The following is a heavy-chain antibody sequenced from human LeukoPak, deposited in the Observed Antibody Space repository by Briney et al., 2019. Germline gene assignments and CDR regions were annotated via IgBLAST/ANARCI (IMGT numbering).Heavy chain of an antibody. CDR3: ARVAGSGSYPYYGMDV. Sequence: SVKVSCKASGGTFSSYAISWVRQAPGQGLEWMGGIIPIFGTANYAQKFQGRVTITADESTSTAYMELSSLRSEDTAVYYCARVAGSGSYPYYGMDVWGKGTTVTVSS. CDR2: IIPIFGTA. V-gene: IGHV1-69*13. J-gene: IGHJ6*04. CDR1: GGTFSSYA. D-gene: IGHD3-10*01.